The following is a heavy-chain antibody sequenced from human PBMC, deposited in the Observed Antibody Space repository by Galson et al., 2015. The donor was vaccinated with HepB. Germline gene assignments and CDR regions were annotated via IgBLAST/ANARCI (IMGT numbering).Heavy chain of an antibody. CDR2: IITILGIA. Sequence: SVKVSCKASGGTFSNYAISWVRQAPGQGLEWMGRIITILGIANYAQKFQGRVTISADKSTSTAYMELSSLRSEDTAVYYCAREPVELPGAILGWFDPWGQGTLVTVSS. V-gene: IGHV1-69*04. CDR3: AREPVELPGAILGWFDP. J-gene: IGHJ5*02. CDR1: GGTFSNYA. D-gene: IGHD2-2*01.